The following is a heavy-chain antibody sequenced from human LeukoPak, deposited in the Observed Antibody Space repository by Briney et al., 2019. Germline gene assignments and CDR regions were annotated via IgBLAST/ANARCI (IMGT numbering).Heavy chain of an antibody. V-gene: IGHV4-59*01. CDR2: IYYSGST. J-gene: IGHJ6*03. Sequence: SETLSPTCTVSGGSISSYYWSWIRQPPGKGLEWIGYIYYSGSTNYNPSLKSRVTISVDTSKNRFSLKLSSVTAADTAVYYCARDHYDSSGYLHYFYYMDVWGKGTTVTVSS. D-gene: IGHD3-22*01. CDR3: ARDHYDSSGYLHYFYYMDV. CDR1: GGSISSYY.